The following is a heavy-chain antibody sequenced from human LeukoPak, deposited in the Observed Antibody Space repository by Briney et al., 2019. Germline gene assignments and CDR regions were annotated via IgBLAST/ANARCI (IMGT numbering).Heavy chain of an antibody. Sequence: PGGSLRLSCAASGFTFSNYAMSWVRQAPGKGLEWVSAISGSGGSTYYADSVKGRFTISRDNSKNTLYLQMNSLRAEDTAVYYCAKDYSSGWAPLPVYDYWGQGTLVTVSS. CDR1: GFTFSNYA. V-gene: IGHV3-23*01. D-gene: IGHD6-19*01. CDR2: ISGSGGST. J-gene: IGHJ4*02. CDR3: AKDYSSGWAPLPVYDY.